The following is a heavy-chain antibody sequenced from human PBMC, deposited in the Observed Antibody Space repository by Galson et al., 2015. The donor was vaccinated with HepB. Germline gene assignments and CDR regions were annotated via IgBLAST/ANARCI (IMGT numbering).Heavy chain of an antibody. CDR1: GFTFSGYY. CDR3: ARDTSGYYPEY. Sequence: SLRLSCAASGFTFSGYYMSWIRQAPGKGLEWVSYISGGSTFTNYADSVKGRFTISRDNAKNSLYLQMNSLRAEDTAVYYCARDTSGYYPEYWGQGTLVTVSS. V-gene: IGHV3-11*06. CDR2: ISGGSTFT. D-gene: IGHD3-22*01. J-gene: IGHJ4*02.